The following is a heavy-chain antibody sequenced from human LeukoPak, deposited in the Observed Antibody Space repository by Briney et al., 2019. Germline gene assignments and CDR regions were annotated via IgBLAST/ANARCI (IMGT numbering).Heavy chain of an antibody. CDR3: AKVEGAVYYYDSSGYYDY. V-gene: IGHV3-23*01. D-gene: IGHD3-22*01. CDR2: ISGSGGST. Sequence: GGSPRLSCAASGFTFSSYAMSWVRQAPGKGLEWVSAISGSGGSTYYADSVKGRFTISRDNSKNTLYLQMNSLRAEDTAVYYCAKVEGAVYYYDSSGYYDYWGQGTLVTVSS. J-gene: IGHJ4*02. CDR1: GFTFSSYA.